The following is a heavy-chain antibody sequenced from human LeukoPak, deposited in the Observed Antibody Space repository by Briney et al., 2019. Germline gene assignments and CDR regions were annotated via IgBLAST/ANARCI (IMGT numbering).Heavy chain of an antibody. Sequence: GGSLRLSCAASGFTFSSYAMSWVRQAPGKGLEWVSAFSDSSGTTYYADSVKGRFTISRDNSKNTLYLQMNSLRAEDTAVYYCARDARYVVPAANDYYYYYMDVWGKGTTVTVSS. D-gene: IGHD2-2*01. CDR3: ARDARYVVPAANDYYYYYMDV. J-gene: IGHJ6*03. CDR2: FSDSSGTT. CDR1: GFTFSSYA. V-gene: IGHV3-23*01.